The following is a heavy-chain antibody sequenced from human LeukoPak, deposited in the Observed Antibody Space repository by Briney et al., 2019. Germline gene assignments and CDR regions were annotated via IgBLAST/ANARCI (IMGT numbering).Heavy chain of an antibody. CDR1: GGTFSSYA. CDR3: ARARLEQQLVLNYFDY. Sequence: ASVKVSCKASGGTFSSYAISWVRQAPGQGLEWMGRIIPIFGTANYAQKFQGRVTITTDESTSTAYMELSSLRSEDTAVYYCARARLEQQLVLNYFDYWGQGTLVTVSS. CDR2: IIPIFGTA. J-gene: IGHJ4*02. D-gene: IGHD6-13*01. V-gene: IGHV1-69*05.